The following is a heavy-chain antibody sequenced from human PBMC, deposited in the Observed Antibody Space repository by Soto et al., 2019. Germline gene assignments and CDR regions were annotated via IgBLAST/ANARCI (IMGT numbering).Heavy chain of an antibody. Sequence: ASVKVSCKASGYTFTRYDLNCVRQATGQGLEWMGWMNPNSGNTGYAQKFQGRVTMTRNTSISTAYMELSSLRSEDTAVYYCARGDLGAAGSYYYYYYMDVWGKGTTVTVSS. CDR3: ARGDLGAAGSYYYYYYMDV. CDR1: GYTFTRYD. CDR2: MNPNSGNT. D-gene: IGHD6-13*01. V-gene: IGHV1-8*01. J-gene: IGHJ6*03.